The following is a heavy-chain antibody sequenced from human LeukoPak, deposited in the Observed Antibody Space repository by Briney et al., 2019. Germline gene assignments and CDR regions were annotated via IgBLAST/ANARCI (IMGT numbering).Heavy chain of an antibody. D-gene: IGHD3-10*01. J-gene: IGHJ6*02. Sequence: GASVKVSCKASGGTFTSYGISWVRQAPGQGLEWMGWISAYNGNTNYAQKLQGRVTMTTDASTSTAYMELRSLRSDDTAVYYCARLSSNYGSATYYYYGMDVWGQGTTVTVSS. CDR3: ARLSSNYGSATYYYYGMDV. CDR1: GGTFTSYG. CDR2: ISAYNGNT. V-gene: IGHV1-18*01.